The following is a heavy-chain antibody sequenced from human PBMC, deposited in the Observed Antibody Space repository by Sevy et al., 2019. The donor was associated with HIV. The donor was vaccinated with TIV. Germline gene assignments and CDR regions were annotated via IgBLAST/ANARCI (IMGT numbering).Heavy chain of an antibody. Sequence: SETLSLTCAVSGSCINSGYFWGWIRQPPGKGLVWVGSMHQSGSTHYNASLKSRVTISVDRSKNLFSLKLTSVTAADTAVYYCARDRGAPRDSDYGSDYWGQGSLVTVSS. CDR1: GSCINSGYF. CDR2: MHQSGST. V-gene: IGHV4-38-2*02. D-gene: IGHD4-17*01. J-gene: IGHJ4*02. CDR3: ARDRGAPRDSDYGSDY.